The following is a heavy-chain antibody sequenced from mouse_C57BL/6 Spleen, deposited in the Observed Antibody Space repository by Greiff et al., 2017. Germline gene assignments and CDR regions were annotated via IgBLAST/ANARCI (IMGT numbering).Heavy chain of an antibody. CDR3: AKEGIYDGYSFYAMDY. CDR1: GYTFTSYW. Sequence: QVQLQQPGAELVRPGSSVKLSCKASGYTFTSYWMHWVKQRPIQGLEWIGNIDPSDSETHYNQKFKDKATLTVDKSSSTAYMQRSSLTSEDSAVYYCAKEGIYDGYSFYAMDYWGQGTSVTVSS. V-gene: IGHV1-52*01. J-gene: IGHJ4*01. CDR2: IDPSDSET. D-gene: IGHD2-3*01.